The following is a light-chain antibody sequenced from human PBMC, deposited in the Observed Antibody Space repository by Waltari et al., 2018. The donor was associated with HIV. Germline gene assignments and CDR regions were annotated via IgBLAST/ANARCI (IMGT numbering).Light chain of an antibody. CDR1: SSGYGGYKS. CDR3: GSSTSSSNMDV. J-gene: IGLJ2*01. CDR2: EVS. Sequence: QSDRTQPASVSGTPGQSITISCTGISSGYGGYKSVSWYQTHPGKAPKLIIYEVSNRPSGVSNRFSGSKSGNTASLTISGLQAEDEADYYCGSSTSSSNMDVFGGGTKVTVL. V-gene: IGLV2-14*01.